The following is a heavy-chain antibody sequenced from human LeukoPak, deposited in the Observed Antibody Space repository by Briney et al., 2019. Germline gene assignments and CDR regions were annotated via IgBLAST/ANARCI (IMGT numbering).Heavy chain of an antibody. CDR3: AKVAPPFSGDYCFDY. J-gene: IGHJ4*02. V-gene: IGHV3-23*01. D-gene: IGHD4-17*01. CDR1: GFTFSSYA. Sequence: GGSLRLSCVASGFTFSSYAMSWVRQAPGKGLEWVSAISGSGGSTYYADSVKDRFTISRENSKNTLYLQMNRLRAEDTALYYCAKVAPPFSGDYCFDYWGQGTLVTVSS. CDR2: ISGSGGST.